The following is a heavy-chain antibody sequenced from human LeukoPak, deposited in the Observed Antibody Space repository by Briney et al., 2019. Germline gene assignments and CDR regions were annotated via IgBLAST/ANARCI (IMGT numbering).Heavy chain of an antibody. V-gene: IGHV4-39*01. CDR3: ARIIVVVPAAMNWFDP. J-gene: IGHJ5*02. Sequence: SETLSLTCTVSGGSISSSSYYWGWIRQPPGKGLEWIGSIYYSGSTYYNPSPKSRVTISVDTSKNQFSLKLSSVTAADTAVYYCARIIVVVPAAMNWFDPWGQGTLVTVSS. D-gene: IGHD2-2*01. CDR2: IYYSGST. CDR1: GGSISSSSYY.